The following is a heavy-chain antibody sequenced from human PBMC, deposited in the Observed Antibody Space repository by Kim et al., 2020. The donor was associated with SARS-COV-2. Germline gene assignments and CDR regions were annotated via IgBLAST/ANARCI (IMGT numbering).Heavy chain of an antibody. CDR2: ISHDGSKK. CDR3: ARGFRELLSELDY. Sequence: GGSLRLSCAASGFTFSSYAMHWVRQAPGKGLEWVAVISHDGSKKYYAGSVKGRFTISRDNSKNTLFLQMNSLRAEDTAVYYCARGFRELLSELDYWGQGTLVSVSS. J-gene: IGHJ4*02. CDR1: GFTFSSYA. D-gene: IGHD3-10*01. V-gene: IGHV3-30-3*01.